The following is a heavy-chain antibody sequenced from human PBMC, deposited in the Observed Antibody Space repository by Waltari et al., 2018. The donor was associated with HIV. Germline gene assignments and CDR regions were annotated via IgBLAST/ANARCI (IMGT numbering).Heavy chain of an antibody. J-gene: IGHJ3*02. D-gene: IGHD3-22*01. CDR1: GYTFTNYW. Sequence: EVQLVQSGAEVRKSGESLKISCTASGYTFTNYWIVWVRQMSGEGLEWMGIIYPFDSDTRYNPSFEGQITISADKSLATAYLEWNNLNASDAAIYYCARLFYYDTTGYINNAFDIWGQGTVVTVS. V-gene: IGHV5-51*03. CDR2: IYPFDSDT. CDR3: ARLFYYDTTGYINNAFDI.